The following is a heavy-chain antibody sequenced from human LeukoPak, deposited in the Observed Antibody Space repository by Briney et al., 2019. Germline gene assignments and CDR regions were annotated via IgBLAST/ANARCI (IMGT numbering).Heavy chain of an antibody. CDR1: GFSVSSTY. V-gene: IGHV3-66*01. Sequence: GGSLRLSCAASGFSVSSTYMSWVRQAPGKELDWLSVIKSGGATHYAESVKGRFTTSRDISKNTLYLQMNNLSVEDTAVYYCAREGTTGHGINDQGLDSWGQGILVTVSS. D-gene: IGHD4-17*01. J-gene: IGHJ4*02. CDR2: IKSGGAT. CDR3: AREGTTGHGINDQGLDS.